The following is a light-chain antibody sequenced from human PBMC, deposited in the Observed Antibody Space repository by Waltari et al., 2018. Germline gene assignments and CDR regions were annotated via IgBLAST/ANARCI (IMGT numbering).Light chain of an antibody. CDR2: EVN. Sequence: QSALTQPPSASGSPGQSVTISCTGTSGDVGAYDFVSWYQQNPGKAPKLSIYEVNKRPSGVPDCFSGSKSGSTASRTVAGLQADEEADYYCSSYAGSNNFVFGPGTEVTVL. V-gene: IGLV2-8*01. J-gene: IGLJ1*01. CDR3: SSYAGSNNFV. CDR1: SGDVGAYDF.